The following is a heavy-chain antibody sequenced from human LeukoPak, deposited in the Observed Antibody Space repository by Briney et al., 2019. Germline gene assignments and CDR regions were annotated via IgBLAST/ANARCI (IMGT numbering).Heavy chain of an antibody. CDR3: ARSIYDPSFTGTTKHYYYMDV. Sequence: SVKVSCKASGGTFSSHAISWVRQAPGQGLEWMGGIIPIFGTAKPAQKFQGRVTISADESTSTAYLEVSSLRSEDSAVYYCARSIYDPSFTGTTKHYYYMDVWGKGTTVTISS. CDR1: GGTFSSHA. J-gene: IGHJ6*03. CDR2: IIPIFGTA. V-gene: IGHV1-69*13. D-gene: IGHD1-1*01.